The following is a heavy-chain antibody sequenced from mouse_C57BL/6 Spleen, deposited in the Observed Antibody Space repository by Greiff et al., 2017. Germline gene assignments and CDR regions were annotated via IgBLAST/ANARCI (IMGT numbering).Heavy chain of an antibody. Sequence: VQLQQSVAELVRPGASVKLSCTASGFNIKNTYMHWVKQRPEQGLEWIGRIDPANGNTKYAPKFQGKATITADTSSNTAYLPLSSLTSEDTAIXYCERSEVVYGDPYCYAMDYWGQGTSVTVSS. J-gene: IGHJ4*01. CDR2: IDPANGNT. V-gene: IGHV14-3*01. CDR3: ERSEVVYGDPYCYAMDY. CDR1: GFNIKNTY. D-gene: IGHD2-13*01.